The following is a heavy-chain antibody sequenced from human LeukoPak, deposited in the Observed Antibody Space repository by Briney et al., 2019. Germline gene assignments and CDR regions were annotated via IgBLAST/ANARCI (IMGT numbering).Heavy chain of an antibody. V-gene: IGHV6-1*01. CDR2: TYYRSKRYN. CDR1: GDSVSSNSAA. D-gene: IGHD1-26*01. Sequence: SHTLSLTCAISGDSVSSNSAAWNWIRQSPSRGLEWLGRTYYRSKRYNEYVVSVKSRIIINPDTSKNQFSLQLNSVTPEDTAIYYCARGSGSSRDYYFDYWGQGTLVTVSS. CDR3: ARGSGSSRDYYFDY. J-gene: IGHJ4*02.